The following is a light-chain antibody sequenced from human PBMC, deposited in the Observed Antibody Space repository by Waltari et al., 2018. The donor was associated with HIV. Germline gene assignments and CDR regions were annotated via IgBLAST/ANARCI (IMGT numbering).Light chain of an antibody. CDR1: SYNFGSNT. CDR2: INS. CDR3: AAWDDSLDGWV. Sequence: QSVLTQPPSVSGTPGQSGASSCSGCSYNFGSNTVNWYQQFPGTAPKLLIYINSQRPSGVPDRFSGSKSGTSASLAISGLQSEDEAVYYCAAWDDSLDGWVFGGGTNLTVL. V-gene: IGLV1-44*01. J-gene: IGLJ3*02.